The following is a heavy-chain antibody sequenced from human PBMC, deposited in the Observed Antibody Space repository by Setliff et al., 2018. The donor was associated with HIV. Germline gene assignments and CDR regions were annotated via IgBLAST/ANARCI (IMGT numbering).Heavy chain of an antibody. CDR1: GYTFTSYD. J-gene: IGHJ3*02. D-gene: IGHD3-22*01. CDR3: ARGDYYDSGSYSPGGDVFDI. CDR2: LMPSSGNT. V-gene: IGHV1-8*02. Sequence: ASVKVSCKASGYTFTSYDINWVRQATGQGLEWMGWLMPSSGNTGYAQKFQGRVTTTTDTSTNTAYMELRTLRSDDTAVYYCARGDYYDSGSYSPGGDVFDIWGQGTTVTV.